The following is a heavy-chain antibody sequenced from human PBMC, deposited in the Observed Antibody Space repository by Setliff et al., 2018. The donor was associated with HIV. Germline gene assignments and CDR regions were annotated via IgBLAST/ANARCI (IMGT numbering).Heavy chain of an antibody. V-gene: IGHV4-34*01. J-gene: IGHJ3*01. Sequence: SETLSLTCAVYGASCSHYYWNWIRQPPGKGLEWIGEIIHSGSTNYNPSLKSRVTISVDMSKNQFSLKLSSVTAADTAIYYCARGPLVTDVWSGIGTFEVWGQGTMVTV. CDR1: GASCSHYY. CDR3: ARGPLVTDVWSGIGTFEV. CDR2: IIHSGST. D-gene: IGHD3-3*01.